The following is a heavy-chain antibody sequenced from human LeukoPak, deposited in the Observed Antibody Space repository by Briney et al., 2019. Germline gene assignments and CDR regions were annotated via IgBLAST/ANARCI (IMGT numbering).Heavy chain of an antibody. CDR2: ISGSGGST. CDR3: AKDRTWNYGAYYYYYMDV. J-gene: IGHJ6*03. Sequence: PGGSLRLSCAASGFTFSSYAMSWVRQAPGKGLQWVSTISGSGGSTYYADSVKGRFTISRDNSKNTLYLQMSSLRAEDTALYYCAKDRTWNYGAYYYYYMDVWGKGTTVTVSS. CDR1: GFTFSSYA. V-gene: IGHV3-23*01. D-gene: IGHD1-7*01.